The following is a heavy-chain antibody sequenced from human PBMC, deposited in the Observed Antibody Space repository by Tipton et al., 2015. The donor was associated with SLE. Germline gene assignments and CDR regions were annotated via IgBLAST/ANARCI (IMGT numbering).Heavy chain of an antibody. CDR2: ISSSSSYI. Sequence: GSLRLSCAASGFTFSSYSMNWVRQAPGKGLEWVSSISSSSSYIYYADSVKGRFTSSRDNAKNSLYLQMNSRRAEDTAVYYCARVLPAVAELGNYFDYWGQGTLVTFYS. J-gene: IGHJ4*02. CDR1: GFTFSSYS. V-gene: IGHV3-21*03. D-gene: IGHD6-19*01. CDR3: ARVLPAVAELGNYFDY.